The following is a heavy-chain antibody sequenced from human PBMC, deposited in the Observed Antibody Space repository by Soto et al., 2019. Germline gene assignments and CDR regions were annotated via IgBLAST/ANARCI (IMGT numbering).Heavy chain of an antibody. J-gene: IGHJ4*02. CDR1: VFTFSTYG. D-gene: IGHD5-18*01. Sequence: PGGSPRLSCAASVFTFSTYGMHWVRQAPGKGLEWVAVIWYDGSNKDYADSVKGRFTISRDNPKNTLYLQMNSLRAEDTAVYYCAREGEGYSYGQGYYFDYWGQGTLVTVSS. CDR2: IWYDGSNK. CDR3: AREGEGYSYGQGYYFDY. V-gene: IGHV3-33*01.